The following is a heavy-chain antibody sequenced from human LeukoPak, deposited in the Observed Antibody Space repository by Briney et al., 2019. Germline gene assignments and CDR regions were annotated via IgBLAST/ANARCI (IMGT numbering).Heavy chain of an antibody. CDR3: ASAREYYYDSSGYPTMKFDY. D-gene: IGHD3-22*01. J-gene: IGHJ4*02. V-gene: IGHV3-21*01. Sequence: RGSLRLSCAASGFTFSSYSMNWVRQAPGKGLEWVSSISSSSSYIYYADSVKGRFTISRDNAKNSLYLQMNSLRAEDTAVYYCASAREYYYDSSGYPTMKFDYWGQGTLVTVSS. CDR2: ISSSSSYI. CDR1: GFTFSSYS.